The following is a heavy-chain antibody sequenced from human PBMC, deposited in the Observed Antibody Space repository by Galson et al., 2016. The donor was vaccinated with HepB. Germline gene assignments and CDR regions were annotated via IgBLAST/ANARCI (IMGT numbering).Heavy chain of an antibody. CDR3: ARDSEWFGESKYGMDV. J-gene: IGHJ6*02. CDR2: INPSGGYP. CDR1: GYTFTSYH. Sequence: SVKVSCKASGYTFTSYHMHWVRQAPGQGFEWMGIINPSGGYPRYAQQFQGRVIMTRDTSTSTVYMEVRSLKSEDTAVYYCARDSEWFGESKYGMDVWGQGTTVTVSS. D-gene: IGHD3-10*01. V-gene: IGHV1-46*01.